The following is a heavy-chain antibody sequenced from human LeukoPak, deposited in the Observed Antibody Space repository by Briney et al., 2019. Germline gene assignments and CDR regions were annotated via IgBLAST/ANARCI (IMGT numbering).Heavy chain of an antibody. CDR1: GGSVGSGSYY. CDR2: IYYSGST. CDR3: ARDFRYYGSGSYYLDY. D-gene: IGHD3-10*01. J-gene: IGHJ4*02. V-gene: IGHV4-61*01. Sequence: SETLSLTCTVSGGSVGSGSYYWSWIRQPPGKGLEWIGYIYYSGSTNYNPSLKSRVTISVDTSKNQFSLKLSSVTAADTAVHYCARDFRYYGSGSYYLDYWGQGTLVTVSS.